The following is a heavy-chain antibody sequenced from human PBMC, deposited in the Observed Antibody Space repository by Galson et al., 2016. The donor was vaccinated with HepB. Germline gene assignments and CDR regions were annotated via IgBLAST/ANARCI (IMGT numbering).Heavy chain of an antibody. J-gene: IGHJ4*02. D-gene: IGHD7-27*01. CDR3: ANEFAGSATGEAYFDF. V-gene: IGHV3-33*06. CDR1: GFTLSRNN. CDR2: TWFDGTKE. Sequence: SLRLSCAASGFTLSRNNVHWVRQAPGKGLEWVAVTWFDGTKEYYAESVKGRFIVSRDNSKNTLYLQLDSLSAEDTAIYYCANEFAGSATGEAYFDFWGQGTLVTVSS.